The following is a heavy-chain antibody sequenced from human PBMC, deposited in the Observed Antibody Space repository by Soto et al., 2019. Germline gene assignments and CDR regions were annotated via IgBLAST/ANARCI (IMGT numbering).Heavy chain of an antibody. J-gene: IGHJ4*02. D-gene: IGHD3-22*01. CDR1: GFTISDYG. Sequence: QVQLVESGGGVVQPGRSLRLSCTASGFTISDYGMHWVRQAPGKGLEWVAVIWHDGGAKYYAESVTGRITISRDNSKNTVHLQIDSLGAEDTALYYCARDPGRDSPIDYWGQGTLVTVSS. CDR3: ARDPGRDSPIDY. CDR2: IWHDGGAK. V-gene: IGHV3-33*01.